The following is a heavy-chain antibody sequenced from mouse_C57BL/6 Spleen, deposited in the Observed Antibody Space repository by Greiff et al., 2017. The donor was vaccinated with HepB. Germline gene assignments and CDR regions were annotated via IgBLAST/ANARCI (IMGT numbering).Heavy chain of an antibody. J-gene: IGHJ2*01. Sequence: QVQLQQPGTELVKPGASVKLSCKASGYTFTSYWMHWVKQRPGQGLEWIGNSNPSNGGTNYNEKFKSKATLTVDKSSSTAYMQLSSLTSEDSAVYYCARAGAYYYGSSYDFDYWGQGTTLTVSS. CDR2: SNPSNGGT. D-gene: IGHD1-1*01. CDR1: GYTFTSYW. V-gene: IGHV1-53*01. CDR3: ARAGAYYYGSSYDFDY.